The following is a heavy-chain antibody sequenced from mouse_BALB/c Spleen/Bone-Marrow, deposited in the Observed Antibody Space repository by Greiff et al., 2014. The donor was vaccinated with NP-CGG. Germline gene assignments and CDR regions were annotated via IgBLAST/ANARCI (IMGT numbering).Heavy chain of an antibody. CDR2: IFPGDSTT. CDR1: GNTLTSYD. J-gene: IGHJ1*01. CDR3: VRSRLRDWYFDV. D-gene: IGHD1-2*01. V-gene: IGHV1-85*01. Sequence: VRLQQSGVELVKPGASVKLSCKASGNTLTSYDINWVRQRPEQGLEWIGWIFPGDSTTKYNEKFKGKATLTTDKSSSTVHMQLSRLTSEDSAVYFCVRSRLRDWYFDVWGAGTTVTISS.